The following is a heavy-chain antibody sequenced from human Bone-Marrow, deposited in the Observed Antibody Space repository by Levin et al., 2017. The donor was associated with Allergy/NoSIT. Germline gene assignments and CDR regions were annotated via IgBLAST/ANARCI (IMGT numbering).Heavy chain of an antibody. CDR1: GFAFSDSH. D-gene: IGHD3-16*01. J-gene: IGHJ2*01. CDR2: ISYSSSFT. CDR3: ARGAHDSNWYFDL. V-gene: IGHV3-11*05. Sequence: GESLKISCGASGFAFSDSHMSWIRQAPGKGLEWISYISYSSSFTNYADSVRGRFTVSRENAKNSLFLQMNGLRVEDTAVYYCARGAHDSNWYFDLWGRGTLVTVST.